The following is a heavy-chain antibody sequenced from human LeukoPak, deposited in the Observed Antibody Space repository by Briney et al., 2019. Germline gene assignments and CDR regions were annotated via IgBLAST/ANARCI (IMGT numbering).Heavy chain of an antibody. CDR2: ITGNGDAT. CDR1: GFTFSSYA. D-gene: IGHD4-11*01. J-gene: IGHJ4*02. V-gene: IGHV3-23*01. CDR3: ADSNYWYPNDY. Sequence: GGSLRLSCAASGFTFSSYAMRWVRQAPGKGLEWVSSITGNGDATYYADSVQGRFTISRDNSRNTLYLQTSSLRVEDTAIYYCADSNYWYPNDYWGQGTLVTVSS.